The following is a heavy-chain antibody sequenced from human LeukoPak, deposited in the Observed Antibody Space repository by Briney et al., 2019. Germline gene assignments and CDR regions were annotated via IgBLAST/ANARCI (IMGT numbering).Heavy chain of an antibody. V-gene: IGHV1-2*02. CDR3: AREPPYSSSWTRVWYFDL. CDR1: GYTFTGYY. D-gene: IGHD6-13*01. CDR2: INPNSGAT. J-gene: IGHJ2*01. Sequence: ASVKVSCKASGYTFTGYYMHWVRQAPGQGLEWMGWINPNSGATNCAQKFQGRVTMTRDTSISTAYMELSRLRSDDTAVYYCAREPPYSSSWTRVWYFDLWGRGTLVTVSS.